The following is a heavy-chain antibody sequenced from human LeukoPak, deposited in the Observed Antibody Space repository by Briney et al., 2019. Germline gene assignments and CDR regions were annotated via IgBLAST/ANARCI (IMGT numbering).Heavy chain of an antibody. Sequence: GGSLRLSCAASRFTFSDYYMSWIRQAPGKGLEWVSYISSSGSTIYYADSVKGRFTISRDNAKNSLYLQMNSLRAEDTAVYYCARDRLRSRYDILTGYYYWGQGTLVTVSS. J-gene: IGHJ4*02. CDR1: RFTFSDYY. CDR2: ISSSGSTI. D-gene: IGHD3-9*01. V-gene: IGHV3-11*01. CDR3: ARDRLRSRYDILTGYYY.